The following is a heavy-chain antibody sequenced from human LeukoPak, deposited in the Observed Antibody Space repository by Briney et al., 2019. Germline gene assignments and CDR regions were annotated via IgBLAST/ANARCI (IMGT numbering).Heavy chain of an antibody. CDR1: GFTFSSYE. J-gene: IGHJ6*02. CDR2: ISSSGSTI. CDR3: ARGSGSYYVDYYYYYGMDV. Sequence: GGSLRLSCAASGFTFSSYEMNWVRQAPGKGLEWVSYISSSGSTIYYADSVKGRFTISRDNAKNSLYLQMNSLRAEDTAVYYCARGSGSYYVDYYYYYGMDVWGQGTTVTVSS. D-gene: IGHD1-26*01. V-gene: IGHV3-48*03.